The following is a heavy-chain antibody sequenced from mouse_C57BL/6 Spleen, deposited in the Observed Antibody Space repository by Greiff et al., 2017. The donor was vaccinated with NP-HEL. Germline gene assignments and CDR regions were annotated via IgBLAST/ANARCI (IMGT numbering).Heavy chain of an antibody. CDR1: GYSFTGYY. Sequence: EVKLQQSGPELVKPGASVKISCKASGYSFTGYYMNWVKQSPEKSLEWIGEINPSTGGTTYNQKFKAKATLTVDKSSSTAYMQLKSLTSEDSAVYYCARYYEGYSWFAYWGQGTLVTVSA. V-gene: IGHV1-42*01. D-gene: IGHD2-3*01. CDR2: INPSTGGT. J-gene: IGHJ3*01. CDR3: ARYYEGYSWFAY.